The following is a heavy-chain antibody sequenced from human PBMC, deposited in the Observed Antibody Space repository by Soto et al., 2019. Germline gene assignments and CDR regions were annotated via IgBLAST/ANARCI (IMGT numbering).Heavy chain of an antibody. CDR3: AREYRYRDYYYYGMDV. Sequence: GRPLRVSSAAAGCTFSSYDMHWVRPDTGKGLEWVSAIGTAGDTYYPGSVKGRFTISRENAKNSLYLQMNSLRAEDTAVYYCAREYRYRDYYYYGMDVWGQGTTVTVSS. J-gene: IGHJ6*02. D-gene: IGHD3-16*02. CDR1: GCTFSSYD. V-gene: IGHV3-13*01. CDR2: IGTAGDT.